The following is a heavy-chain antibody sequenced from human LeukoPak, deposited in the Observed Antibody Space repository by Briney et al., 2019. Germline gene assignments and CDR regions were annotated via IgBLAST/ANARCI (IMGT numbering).Heavy chain of an antibody. D-gene: IGHD4-17*01. CDR1: GFTFSSYS. Sequence: PGGSLRLSCAASGFTFSSYSMNWVRQAPGKGLEWVSSISSSSSYIYYADSVKGRFTISRDNSKNTLYLQMNSLRAEDTAVYYCAKILTTVTTGDYWGQGTLVTVSS. CDR2: ISSSSSYI. J-gene: IGHJ4*02. CDR3: AKILTTVTTGDY. V-gene: IGHV3-21*04.